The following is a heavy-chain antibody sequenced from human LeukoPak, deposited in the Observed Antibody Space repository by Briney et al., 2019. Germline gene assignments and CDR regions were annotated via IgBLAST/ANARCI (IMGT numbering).Heavy chain of an antibody. D-gene: IGHD3-22*01. Sequence: PSETLSLTCTVSGGSISSYYWSWIRQPAGKGLEWIGRIYTSGSTNYNPSLKSRVTMSVDTSKNQFSLELSSVTAADTAVYYCARDEYYYDSSGLAPFDPWGQGTLVTVSS. CDR2: IYTSGST. CDR3: ARDEYYYDSSGLAPFDP. J-gene: IGHJ5*02. V-gene: IGHV4-4*07. CDR1: GGSISSYY.